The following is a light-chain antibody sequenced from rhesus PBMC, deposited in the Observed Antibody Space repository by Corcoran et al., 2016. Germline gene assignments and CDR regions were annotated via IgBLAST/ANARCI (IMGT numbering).Light chain of an antibody. V-gene: IGKV1-22*01. CDR2: KAS. J-gene: IGKJ3*01. CDR1: QGISSW. CDR3: QQYSSRPFT. Sequence: DIQMTQSPSSLSASVGDTVTITCRASQGISSWLAWYQQKPGKAHKLLIYKASSLQSGVPSRFSGSGSGTDVTLTISSLQSEDFATYYCQQYSSRPFTFGPGTKLDIK.